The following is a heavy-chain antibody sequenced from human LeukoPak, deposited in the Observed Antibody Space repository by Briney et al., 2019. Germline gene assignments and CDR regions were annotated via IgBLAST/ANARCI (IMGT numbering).Heavy chain of an antibody. Sequence: GGSLRLSCAASGFDFSTYAINWVRQAPGKGLEWVSSISTMSNYIFYGDSVKGRFTISRDNAKDSLYLQMNSLRAEDTAVYYCARDRDPYYFDYWGQGTLVTVSS. CDR2: ISTMSNYI. CDR3: ARDRDPYYFDY. J-gene: IGHJ4*02. CDR1: GFDFSTYA. V-gene: IGHV3-21*01.